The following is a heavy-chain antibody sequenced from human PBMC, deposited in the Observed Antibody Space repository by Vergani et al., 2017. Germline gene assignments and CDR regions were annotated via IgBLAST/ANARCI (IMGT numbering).Heavy chain of an antibody. CDR2: ISYDGSNK. V-gene: IGHV3-30*18. Sequence: QVQLVESGGGVVQHGRSLRLSCAASGFTFSSYGMHWVRQAPGKGLEWVAVISYDGSNKYYADSVKGRFTISRDNSKNTLYLQMNSLRAEDTAVYYCAKDRRMGSGSYWYFDYWGQGTLVTVSS. D-gene: IGHD3-10*01. CDR1: GFTFSSYG. CDR3: AKDRRMGSGSYWYFDY. J-gene: IGHJ4*02.